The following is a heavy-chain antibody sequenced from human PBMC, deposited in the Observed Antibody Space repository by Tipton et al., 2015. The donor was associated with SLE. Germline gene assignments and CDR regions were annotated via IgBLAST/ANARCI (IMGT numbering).Heavy chain of an antibody. V-gene: IGHV4-4*02. CDR1: GASISSSNW. CDR2: IYYSGST. J-gene: IGHJ5*02. D-gene: IGHD1-26*01. CDR3: ARGHIGWGFDP. Sequence: TLSLTCAVSGASISSSNWWIWVRQSPGKGLEWIGYIYYSGSTYYNPSLKSRVTISVDTSKNQFSLKLTSVTAADTAVYYCARGHIGWGFDPWGQGTLVTVSS.